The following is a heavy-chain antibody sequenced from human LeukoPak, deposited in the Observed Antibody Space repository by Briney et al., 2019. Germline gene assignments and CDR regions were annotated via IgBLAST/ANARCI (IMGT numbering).Heavy chain of an antibody. D-gene: IGHD3-22*01. Sequence: PGGSLRLACAASGFTFSSYSMNWVRQAPGKGLEWVSYISSSSSTIYYADSVKGRFTISRDNAKNSLYLQMNSLRAEDTAVYYCARLNYYDSSGYPFDYWGQGTLVPVSS. J-gene: IGHJ4*02. CDR2: ISSSSSTI. V-gene: IGHV3-48*01. CDR3: ARLNYYDSSGYPFDY. CDR1: GFTFSSYS.